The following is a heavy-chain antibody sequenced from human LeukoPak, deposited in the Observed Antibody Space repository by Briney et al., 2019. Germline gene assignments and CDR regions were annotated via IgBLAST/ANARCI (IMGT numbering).Heavy chain of an antibody. J-gene: IGHJ4*02. CDR2: INPSGGST. D-gene: IGHD2-2*01. Sequence: ASVKVSCKASGYTFTTYYMHWVRQTPRQGLEWMGIINPSGGSTSYAQKFQGRVTMTRDRSTSTVYMELSSLRSEDTAVYYCARWGPYCSSTSCHEGGGGDYWGQGTLVTVSS. CDR3: ARWGPYCSSTSCHEGGGGDY. V-gene: IGHV1-46*01. CDR1: GYTFTTYY.